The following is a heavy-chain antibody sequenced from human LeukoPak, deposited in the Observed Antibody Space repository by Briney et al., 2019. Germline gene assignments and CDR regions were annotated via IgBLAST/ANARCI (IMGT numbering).Heavy chain of an antibody. CDR2: IKSKTDGGTT. CDR1: GFTFSNAW. CDR3: TTESEYYYDSSGYYPRFSLDY. J-gene: IGHJ4*02. V-gene: IGHV3-15*01. D-gene: IGHD3-22*01. Sequence: GGSLRLSCAASGFTFSNAWMSWVRQAPGKGLEWVGRIKSKTDGGTTDYAAPVKGRFTISRDDSKNTLYLQMNSLKTEDTAVYYCTTESEYYYDSSGYYPRFSLDYWGQGTLVTVSS.